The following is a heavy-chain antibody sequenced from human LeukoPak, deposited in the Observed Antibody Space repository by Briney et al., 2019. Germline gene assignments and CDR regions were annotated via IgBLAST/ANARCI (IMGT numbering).Heavy chain of an antibody. J-gene: IGHJ4*02. Sequence: PSQTLSLTCTVSGGSISSGGYYWSWIRQPPGKGLEWIGYIYHDGSTYYNPSLKSRVTISVDTSKNQFSLKLSSVTAADTAVYYCARGPHIVVVPAATFDYWGQGTLVTVSS. D-gene: IGHD2-2*01. V-gene: IGHV4-30-2*01. CDR1: GGSISSGGYY. CDR3: ARGPHIVVVPAATFDY. CDR2: IYHDGST.